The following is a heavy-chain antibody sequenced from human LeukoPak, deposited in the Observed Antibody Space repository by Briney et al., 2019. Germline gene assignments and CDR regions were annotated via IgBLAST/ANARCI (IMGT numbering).Heavy chain of an antibody. CDR1: GGSISSYY. CDR2: IYYSGST. CDR3: ASSRGTPYYYYYGMDV. D-gene: IGHD1-7*01. Sequence: PSETLSLTCTVSGGSISSYYWSWIRQPPGKGLGWIGYIYYSGSTNYNPSLKSRVTISVDTSKNQFSLKLSSVTAADTAVYYCASSRGTPYYYYYGMDVWGKGTTVTVSS. V-gene: IGHV4-59*01. J-gene: IGHJ6*04.